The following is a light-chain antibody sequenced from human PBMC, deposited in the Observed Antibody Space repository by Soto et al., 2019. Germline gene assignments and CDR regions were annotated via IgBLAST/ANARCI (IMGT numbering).Light chain of an antibody. CDR2: GAS. J-gene: IGKJ2*01. CDR3: QQYTSWPMYT. Sequence: EIVMTQSPATLSVSPGERASLSCRASHSVFSNLAWYQQKPGQAPRLLIYGASTRATGIPARFSGSGSGTEFTLPIGSLQSEDFAVYYCQQYTSWPMYTFGQGTKLEI. V-gene: IGKV3-15*01. CDR1: HSVFSN.